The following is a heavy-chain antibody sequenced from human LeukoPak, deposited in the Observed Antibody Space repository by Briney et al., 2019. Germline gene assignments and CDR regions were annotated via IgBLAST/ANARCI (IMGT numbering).Heavy chain of an antibody. D-gene: IGHD3-3*01. V-gene: IGHV1-69*13. CDR3: ASLGVTIFGVVSSPPTDY. Sequence: SVKVSCKASGGTISSYAISWVRQAPGQGLEWIGGIIPIFGTANYAQKFQGRVTITADESTSTAYMELSSLRSEDTAVYYCASLGVTIFGVVSSPPTDYWGQGTLVTVSS. CDR2: IIPIFGTA. J-gene: IGHJ4*02. CDR1: GGTISSYA.